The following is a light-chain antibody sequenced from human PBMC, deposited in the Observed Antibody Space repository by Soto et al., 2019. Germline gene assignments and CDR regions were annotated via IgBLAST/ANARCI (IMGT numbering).Light chain of an antibody. CDR3: QQYHTYPRT. V-gene: IGKV1-5*01. Sequence: DIQITQSPSTLSASVGARVNLTCRARQRISTWLAWYQKKPGKAPKVLISAASNWASGVPSRFSGSGSGTDFNLSISSLQPDDFATYNSQQYHTYPRTFGQGTKVDIK. J-gene: IGKJ1*01. CDR1: QRISTW. CDR2: AAS.